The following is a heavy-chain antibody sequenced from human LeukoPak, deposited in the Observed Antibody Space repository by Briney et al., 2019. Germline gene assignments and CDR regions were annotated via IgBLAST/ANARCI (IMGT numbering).Heavy chain of an antibody. CDR1: GFTFSSYA. CDR2: IYSDGST. J-gene: IGHJ4*02. CDR3: SRDLAAGCTYHHY. D-gene: IGHD6-13*01. Sequence: GGSLRLSCAASGFTFSSYAMNWVRRAPGKGLEWVSVIYSDGSTYSADSVKGRFTISRDTSQNTLYLQMNSLRTEDADVYFCSRDLAAGCTYHHYWGQGTLVSVSS. V-gene: IGHV3-53*01.